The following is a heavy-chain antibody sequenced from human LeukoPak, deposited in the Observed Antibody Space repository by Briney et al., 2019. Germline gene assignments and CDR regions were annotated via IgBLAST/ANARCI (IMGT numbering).Heavy chain of an antibody. CDR1: GGSFSGYY. V-gene: IGHV4-34*01. CDR3: ARGNTGIVVVPAAPDYYYGMDV. D-gene: IGHD2-2*01. J-gene: IGHJ6*02. CDR2: INHSGST. Sequence: SETLSLTCAVYGGSFSGYYWSWIRQPPGKGLEWIGGINHSGSTNYNPSLKSRVTISVDTSKNQFSLKLSSVTAADTAVYYCARGNTGIVVVPAAPDYYYGMDVWGQGTTVTVSS.